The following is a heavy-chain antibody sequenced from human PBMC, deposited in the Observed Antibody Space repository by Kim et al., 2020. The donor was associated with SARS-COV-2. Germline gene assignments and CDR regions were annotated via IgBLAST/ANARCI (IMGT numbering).Heavy chain of an antibody. J-gene: IGHJ4*02. CDR1: GFTFSSYS. V-gene: IGHV3-21*01. CDR3: ARDLGERDIVVVVAAPYYFDY. D-gene: IGHD2-15*01. CDR2: ISSSSSYI. Sequence: GGSLRLSCAASGFTFSSYSMNWVRQAPGKGLEWVSSISSSSSYIYYADSVKGRFTISRDNAKNSLYLQMNSLRAEDTAVYYCARDLGERDIVVVVAAPYYFDYWGQGTLVTVSS.